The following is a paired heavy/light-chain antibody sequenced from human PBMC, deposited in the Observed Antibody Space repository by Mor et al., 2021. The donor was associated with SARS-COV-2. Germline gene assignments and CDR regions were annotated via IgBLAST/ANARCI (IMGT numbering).Heavy chain of an antibody. V-gene: IGHV3-74*01. Sequence: EVQLVESGGGLVQPGGSLRLSCAASGFTFSSNWMHWVRQAPGKGLVWVSGINSDGSITNYADSVKGRFTISRDNAKNTLYLQMNSLRAEDTAVYYCARGVDTAMSNGYFDLWGRGTLVTVSS. J-gene: IGHJ2*01. D-gene: IGHD5-18*01. CDR2: INSDGSIT. CDR3: ARGVDTAMSNGYFDL. CDR1: GFTFSSNW.
Light chain of an antibody. J-gene: IGLJ1*01. CDR3: QAWDSSTAWV. V-gene: IGLV3-1*01. Sequence: SYELTQPPSVSVSPGQTASITCSGDKLGDKYACWYQQKPGQSPVLVIYQDSKRPSGIPERFSGSNSGNTATLTISGTQAMDEADYYCQAWDSSTAWVFGTGTKVTVL. CDR2: QDS. CDR1: KLGDKY.